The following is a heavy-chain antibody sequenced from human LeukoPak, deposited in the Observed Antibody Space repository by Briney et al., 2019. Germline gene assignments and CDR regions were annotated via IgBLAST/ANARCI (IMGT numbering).Heavy chain of an antibody. D-gene: IGHD5-12*01. V-gene: IGHV3-15*01. CDR2: VKSKTDGGTT. J-gene: IGHJ4*02. CDR3: TTDYRSGYDLDY. CDR1: GFTFSNAW. Sequence: PGGSLRLSCAASGFTFSNAWMSWVRQAPGKGLEWVGRVKSKTDGGTTDYAAPVKGRFTISRDDSKNTLYLQMNSLETEDTAVYYCTTDYRSGYDLDYWGQGTLVTVSS.